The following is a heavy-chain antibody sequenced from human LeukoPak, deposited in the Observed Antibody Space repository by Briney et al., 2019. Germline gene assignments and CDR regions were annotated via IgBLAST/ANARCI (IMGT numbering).Heavy chain of an antibody. CDR1: DDSITMYY. Sequence: SETLSLTCSVSDDSITMYYWTWIRQPPGKGLEWIGYVDHTGSTNFNPSLNGRVSISRDTTKNLFSLRLRSVTAADTAVYYCARVYTGSSWDYYYYMDVWGKGTTVTVSS. V-gene: IGHV4-59*01. CDR2: VDHTGST. J-gene: IGHJ6*03. CDR3: ARVYTGSSWDYYYYMDV. D-gene: IGHD6-13*01.